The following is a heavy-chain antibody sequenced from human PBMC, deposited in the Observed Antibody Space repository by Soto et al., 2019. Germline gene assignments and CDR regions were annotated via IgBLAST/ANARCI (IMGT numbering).Heavy chain of an antibody. CDR3: ASVTLQFSYGIDV. D-gene: IGHD3-3*01. V-gene: IGHV3-48*04. CDR2: ISKSSSVI. CDR1: GFTFSTHS. Sequence: GGSLRLSCAASGFTFSTHSIHWVRQAPGKGLEWVSYISKSSSVIYYADSVKGRFTISRDNAKNLLYLQMNSLRAEDTAVYFCASVTLQFSYGIDVWGQGTTVTFSS. J-gene: IGHJ6*02.